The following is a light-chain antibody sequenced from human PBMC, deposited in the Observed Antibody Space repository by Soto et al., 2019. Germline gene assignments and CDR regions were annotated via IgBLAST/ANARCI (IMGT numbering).Light chain of an antibody. J-gene: IGKJ2*01. CDR3: QQSCSSYT. CDR1: QSINNY. Sequence: DIQMTQSPSSLSASVGDRVTITCRASQSINNYLNWYQQKPGKAPKLLIYGASSLQSGVPSRFSGSGSGTDFTLTISSLQPEDFATYYCQQSCSSYTFGQGTKLEIK. V-gene: IGKV1-39*01. CDR2: GAS.